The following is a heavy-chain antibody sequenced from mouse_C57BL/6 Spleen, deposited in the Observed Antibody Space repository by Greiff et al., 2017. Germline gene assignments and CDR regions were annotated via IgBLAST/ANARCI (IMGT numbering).Heavy chain of an antibody. CDR2: IYPGDGDT. CDR3: ARMYYSSRDYAMDY. V-gene: IGHV1-82*01. D-gene: IGHD1-1*01. Sequence: VQLQQSGPELVKPGASVKISCKASGYAFSSSWMNWVKQRPGKGLEWIGRIYPGDGDTNYNGKFKGKATLTADKSSSTAYMQLSSLTSEDSAVYFCARMYYSSRDYAMDYWGQGTSVTVSS. J-gene: IGHJ4*01. CDR1: GYAFSSSW.